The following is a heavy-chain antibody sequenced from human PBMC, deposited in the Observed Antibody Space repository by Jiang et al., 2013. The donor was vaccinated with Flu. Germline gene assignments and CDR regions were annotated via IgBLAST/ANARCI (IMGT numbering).Heavy chain of an antibody. CDR2: IKQDGSEK. CDR1: GFTFSSYW. CDR3: ARLLGFARGVRAVDY. J-gene: IGHJ4*02. V-gene: IGHV3-7*01. D-gene: IGHD3-10*01. Sequence: QLVESGGGLVQPGGSLRLSCAASGFTFSSYWMSWVRQAPGKGLEWVANIKQDGSEKYYVDSVKGRFTISRDNAKNSLYLQMNSLRAEDTAVYYCARLLGFARGVRAVDYWGQGTLVTVSS.